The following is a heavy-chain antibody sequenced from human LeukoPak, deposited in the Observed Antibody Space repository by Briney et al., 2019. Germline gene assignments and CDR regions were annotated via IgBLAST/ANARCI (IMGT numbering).Heavy chain of an antibody. D-gene: IGHD3-22*01. CDR2: IWYDGSNK. V-gene: IGHV3-33*06. J-gene: IGHJ4*02. CDR1: GFTFSSYG. Sequence: PGTSLRLPCAASGFTFSSYGMHWVRQAPGKGLEWVAVIWYDGSNKYYVDSVKGRFTISRDNSKNTLYLQMNSLRAEDTAVYYCAKEDEYYYDSSGYSYFDYWGQGTLVTVSS. CDR3: AKEDEYYYDSSGYSYFDY.